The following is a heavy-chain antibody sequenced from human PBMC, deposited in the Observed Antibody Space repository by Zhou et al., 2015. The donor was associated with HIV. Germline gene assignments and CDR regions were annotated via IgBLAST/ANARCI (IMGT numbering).Heavy chain of an antibody. V-gene: IGHV1-69*06. CDR1: GGTFSSYA. Sequence: QVQLVQSGAEVKKPGSSVKVSCKASGGTFSSYAISWVRQAPGQGLEWMGGIIPIFGTANYAQKFQGRVTITADKSTSTAYMELSSLRSEDTAVYYCARTQGVATQYYYYYGMDVWGQGTTVTVSS. CDR2: IIPIFGTA. D-gene: IGHD5-12*01. J-gene: IGHJ6*02. CDR3: ARTQGVATQYYYYYGMDV.